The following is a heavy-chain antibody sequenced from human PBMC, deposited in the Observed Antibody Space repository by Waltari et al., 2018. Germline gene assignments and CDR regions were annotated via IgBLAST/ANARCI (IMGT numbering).Heavy chain of an antibody. CDR3: ARWAGYCSRASCHLYFDY. V-gene: IGHV4-61*03. J-gene: IGHJ4*02. D-gene: IGHD2-2*01. CDR2: IYDSGSA. CDR1: GNSFTHGHYY. Sequence: QLQLQESGPGLVKPSDTLSLNCIVPGNSFTHGHYYRSWLRPPPGKGLEWIGYIYDSGSADYTPSLKSRLTMSVDTSKNHFSLRLRSVTAADTAVYYCARWAGYCSRASCHLYFDYWGQGTLVTVSA.